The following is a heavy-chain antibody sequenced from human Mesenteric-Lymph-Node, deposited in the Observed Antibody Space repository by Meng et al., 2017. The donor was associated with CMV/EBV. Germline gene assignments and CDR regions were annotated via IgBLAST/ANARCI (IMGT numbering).Heavy chain of an antibody. CDR1: GFTFSSYA. CDR3: ARHQH. Sequence: GESLKISCAASGFTFSSYAMSWVRQAPGKGLEWVSAISGSGGSTYYADSVKGRFTISRDSSTNTLYLQMNSLRPEDTAVYYCARHQHWGQGTLVTVSS. CDR2: ISGSGGST. V-gene: IGHV3-23*01. J-gene: IGHJ1*01.